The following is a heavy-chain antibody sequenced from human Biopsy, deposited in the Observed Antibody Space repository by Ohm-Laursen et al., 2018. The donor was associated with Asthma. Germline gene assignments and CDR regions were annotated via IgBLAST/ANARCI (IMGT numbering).Heavy chain of an antibody. D-gene: IGHD3-10*01. J-gene: IGHJ6*02. CDR3: ARGPNYHGSGRAPIGMDV. V-gene: IGHV4-61*08. CDR2: IYYIGST. Sequence: GTLSLTCTVSGGSISSGAYYWSWVRQPPGKGLEWIGYIYYIGSTYYNPSLKSRVTISVDTSKNQFSLRLNSVIAADTAVYYCARGPNYHGSGRAPIGMDVWGQGTTVTVSS. CDR1: GGSISSGAYY.